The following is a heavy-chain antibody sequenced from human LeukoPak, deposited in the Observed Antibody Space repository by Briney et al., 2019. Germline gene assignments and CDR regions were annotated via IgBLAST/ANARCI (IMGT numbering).Heavy chain of an antibody. CDR2: IKQDGREK. Sequence: GGSLRLSCAASGFTFSAYWMTWVRQAPGKGLEWVGNIKQDGREKNYVDSVKGRFTISRDNAKNSLYLQMNSLRAEDTAVYYCARDRGNSGYDVHDYWGQGTLVTVSS. V-gene: IGHV3-7*03. D-gene: IGHD5-12*01. CDR3: ARDRGNSGYDVHDY. CDR1: GFTFSAYW. J-gene: IGHJ4*02.